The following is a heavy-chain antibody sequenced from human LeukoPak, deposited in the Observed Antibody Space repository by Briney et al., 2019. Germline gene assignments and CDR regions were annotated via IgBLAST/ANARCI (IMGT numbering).Heavy chain of an antibody. D-gene: IGHD6-13*01. CDR3: TRSYYGYSSSWYDY. J-gene: IGHJ4*02. CDR2: IKAKAHGGTI. V-gene: IGHV3-15*01. CDR1: GFTFINAW. Sequence: GGSLRLSCAASGFTFINAWMAWVRRAPGKGLELVGRIKAKAHGGTIEYAAPVKGRFTISRDDSKNTLYLQMNSLKTEDTAVYYCTRSYYGYSSSWYDYWGQGTLVTVSS.